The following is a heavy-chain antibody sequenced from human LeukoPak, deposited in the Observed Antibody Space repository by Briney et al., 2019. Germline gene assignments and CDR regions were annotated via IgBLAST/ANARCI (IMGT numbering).Heavy chain of an antibody. CDR3: TRLTMIRGLT. Sequence: GGSLRLSCTGSGFTFGDYTMSWVRQAPGKGLEWVGFIRSKPYGGTTEYAASVKGRFSISRDDSKSIACLQMNSLKTEDTAVYYCTRLTMIRGLTWGQGTMVTVSS. J-gene: IGHJ3*01. CDR2: IRSKPYGGTT. D-gene: IGHD3-10*01. V-gene: IGHV3-49*04. CDR1: GFTFGDYT.